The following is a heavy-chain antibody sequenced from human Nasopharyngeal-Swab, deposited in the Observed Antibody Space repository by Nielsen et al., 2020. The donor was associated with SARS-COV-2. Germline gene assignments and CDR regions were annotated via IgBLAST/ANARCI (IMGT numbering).Heavy chain of an antibody. CDR2: INPDTGGT. CDR3: ARLGAAGDFDY. V-gene: IGHV1-2*04. D-gene: IGHD6-13*01. CDR1: GYTFMDFK. Sequence: ASVKVSCKASGYTFMDFKMHWVRQAPGQGLEWMGWINPDTGGTTYAQRFQGWVTMTRDTSISTFYMDLNRLKSDDMAVYYCARLGAAGDFDYWGQGTLVTVSP. J-gene: IGHJ4*02.